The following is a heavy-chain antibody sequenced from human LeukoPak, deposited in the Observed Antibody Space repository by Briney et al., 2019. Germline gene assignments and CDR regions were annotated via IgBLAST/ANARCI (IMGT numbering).Heavy chain of an antibody. V-gene: IGHV4-38-2*01. CDR3: TRSSTASSRPAYY. CDR2: IYHSGIT. Sequence: PSETLSLTCAVSGYSISSGYYWGWIRQSPGKGLEWIGNIYHSGITHYNPSLQGRITLSVDTSKNQFSLNLSSVTAADTAVYYCTRSSTASSRPAYYWGQGTLVIVSS. J-gene: IGHJ4*02. D-gene: IGHD1-14*01. CDR1: GYSISSGYY.